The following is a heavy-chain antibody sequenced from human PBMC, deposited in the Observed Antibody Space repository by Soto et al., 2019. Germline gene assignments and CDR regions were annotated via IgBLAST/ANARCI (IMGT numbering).Heavy chain of an antibody. D-gene: IGHD7-27*01. Sequence: QVQLVQSGAEVKKPGSSVKVSCKASGGTFSSYAISWVRQAPGQGLEWMGGIIPIFGTANYAQKFQGRVTITXXEXTTXAYMELSSLRSEDTAVYYCARALNWGLTKRYGMDVWGQGTTVTVSS. CDR2: IIPIFGTA. J-gene: IGHJ6*02. CDR3: ARALNWGLTKRYGMDV. V-gene: IGHV1-69*05. CDR1: GGTFSSYA.